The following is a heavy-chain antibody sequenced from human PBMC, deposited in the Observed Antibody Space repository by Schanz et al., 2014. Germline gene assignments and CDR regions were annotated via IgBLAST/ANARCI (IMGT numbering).Heavy chain of an antibody. J-gene: IGHJ4*02. CDR3: ARDSAMDYFDY. CDR1: GGSINSGGYY. V-gene: IGHV4-31*03. Sequence: QVQLQESGPGLVKASQTLSLTCTVSGGSINSGGYYWSWIRQHPGKGLEWIGYIYYSDSTYYNPSLKSRVTMSLDTSKSQFSLKLSSVTAADTAVYYCARDSAMDYFDYWGQGTLVTVSS. CDR2: IYYSDST.